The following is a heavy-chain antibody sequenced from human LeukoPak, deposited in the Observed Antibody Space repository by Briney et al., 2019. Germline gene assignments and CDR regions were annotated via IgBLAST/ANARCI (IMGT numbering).Heavy chain of an antibody. CDR3: AKTYQDIVVVPDSFFDH. CDR1: GFTFSSYE. D-gene: IGHD2-2*01. CDR2: ISGSGGST. J-gene: IGHJ4*02. V-gene: IGHV3-23*01. Sequence: PSGGSLRLSCAASGFTFSSYEMNWVRQAPGKGLEWVAAISGSGGSTYHADSVKGRFTISRDNSKNTLYLQMNSLRAADTAVYYCAKTYQDIVVVPDSFFDHWGQGTLVTVSS.